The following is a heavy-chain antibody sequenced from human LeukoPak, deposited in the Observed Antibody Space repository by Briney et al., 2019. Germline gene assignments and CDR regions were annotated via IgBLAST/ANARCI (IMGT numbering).Heavy chain of an antibody. D-gene: IGHD3-22*01. Sequence: ASVKVSCKASGYTFTSYYMHWVRQAPGQGLEWMGIINPSGGSTSYAQKFQGRVTMTRDTYTSTVYMELSSLRSEDTAVYYCARGDYYDSSGYLQFDYWGQGTLVTVSS. CDR2: INPSGGST. J-gene: IGHJ4*02. CDR3: ARGDYYDSSGYLQFDY. V-gene: IGHV1-46*01. CDR1: GYTFTSYY.